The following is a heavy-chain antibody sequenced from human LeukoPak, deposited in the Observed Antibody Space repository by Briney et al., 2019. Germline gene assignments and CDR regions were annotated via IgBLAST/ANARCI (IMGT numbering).Heavy chain of an antibody. V-gene: IGHV1-69*06. CDR1: GYTFTSYG. Sequence: GASVKVSCKASGYTFTSYGISWVRQAPGQGLEWMGGIIPIFGTANYAQKFQGRVTITADKSTSTAYMELSSLRSEDTAVYYCARGPKGGYSYGVRPDYYYYMDVWGKGTTVTVSS. J-gene: IGHJ6*03. CDR2: IIPIFGTA. D-gene: IGHD5-18*01. CDR3: ARGPKGGYSYGVRPDYYYYMDV.